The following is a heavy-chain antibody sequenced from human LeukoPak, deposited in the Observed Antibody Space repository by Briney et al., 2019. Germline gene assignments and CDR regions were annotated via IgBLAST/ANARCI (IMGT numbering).Heavy chain of an antibody. Sequence: PGGSLRLSCAASGFTFSSYAVSWVRQAPGKGLEWVSAISGSGGRTYYADSVKGRFTISRDNSKNTLYLQMNSLRAEDTAVYYCAKDEGATGWFRSPGNWFDPWGQGTLVTVSS. CDR2: ISGSGGRT. CDR1: GFTFSSYA. J-gene: IGHJ5*02. CDR3: AKDEGATGWFRSPGNWFDP. D-gene: IGHD3-10*01. V-gene: IGHV3-23*01.